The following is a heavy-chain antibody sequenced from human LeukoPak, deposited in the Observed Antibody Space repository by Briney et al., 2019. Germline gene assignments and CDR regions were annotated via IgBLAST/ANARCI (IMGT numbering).Heavy chain of an antibody. CDR1: GFTLGSYA. V-gene: IGHV3-64D*06. J-gene: IGHJ4*02. CDR2: ISTSGGST. D-gene: IGHD3-9*01. Sequence: GGSLRLSCSASGFTLGSYAMHWVRQAPGKGLEYVSAISTSGGSTYYADSVKGRFTISRDNSKNTLYLQMSSLRAEDTAVYYCGRELDWLPTLDYWGQGTLVTVSS. CDR3: GRELDWLPTLDY.